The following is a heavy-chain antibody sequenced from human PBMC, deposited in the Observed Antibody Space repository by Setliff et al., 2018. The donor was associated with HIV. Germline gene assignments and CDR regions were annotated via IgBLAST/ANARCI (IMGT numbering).Heavy chain of an antibody. V-gene: IGHV7-4-1*02. CDR3: ARALYGDYGGDINWFDP. CDR1: GHTFTSYY. Sequence: ASVKVSCKASGHTFTSYYMHWVRQAPGQGLEWMGWINTNTGNPTYAQGFTGRFVFSLDTSVSTAYLQISSLKAEDTAVYYCARALYGDYGGDINWFDPWGQGTLVTVSS. D-gene: IGHD4-17*01. CDR2: INTNTGNP. J-gene: IGHJ5*02.